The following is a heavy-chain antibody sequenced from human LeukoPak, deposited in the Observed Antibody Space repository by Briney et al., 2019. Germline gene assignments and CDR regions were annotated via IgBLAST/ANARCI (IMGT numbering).Heavy chain of an antibody. D-gene: IGHD4-23*01. CDR3: ARQPPTYGGWFDP. CDR2: IYPGDSDT. V-gene: IGHV5-51*01. CDR1: GYSFTSYW. J-gene: IGHJ5*02. Sequence: GESLKISCKGSGYSFTSYWIGWVRQMPGKGLEWMGIIYPGDSDTRYSPSFQGQVTISADKSISTAYLQWSSLKAADTAMYYCARQPPTYGGWFDPWGQGTLVTVSS.